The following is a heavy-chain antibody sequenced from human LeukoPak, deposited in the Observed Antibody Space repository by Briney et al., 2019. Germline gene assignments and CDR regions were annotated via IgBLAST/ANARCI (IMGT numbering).Heavy chain of an antibody. Sequence: GESLKISCKGSGYSFTSYWIGWVRQMPGKGLEWMGIIYPGDSDTRYSPSFQGQVTISADKSIGTAYLQWSSLKASDTAMYYCAKPHYYGSGSYFAFDIWGQGTMVTVSS. CDR1: GYSFTSYW. CDR2: IYPGDSDT. D-gene: IGHD3-10*01. J-gene: IGHJ3*02. V-gene: IGHV5-51*01. CDR3: AKPHYYGSGSYFAFDI.